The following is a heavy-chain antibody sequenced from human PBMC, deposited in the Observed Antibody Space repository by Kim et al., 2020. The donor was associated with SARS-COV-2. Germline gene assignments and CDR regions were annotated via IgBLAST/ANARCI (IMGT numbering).Heavy chain of an antibody. D-gene: IGHD4-17*01. CDR3: ARETTVTDYYFDY. Sequence: SETLSLTCTVSGGSISSYYWSWIRPPPGKGLEWIGYISYSGSTNYNPSLKSRVTIAVDTSQKQFSLKLSSVTAADTAVYYCARETTVTDYYFDYWGQGTLVTVSS. J-gene: IGHJ4*02. V-gene: IGHV4-59*01. CDR2: ISYSGST. CDR1: GGSISSYY.